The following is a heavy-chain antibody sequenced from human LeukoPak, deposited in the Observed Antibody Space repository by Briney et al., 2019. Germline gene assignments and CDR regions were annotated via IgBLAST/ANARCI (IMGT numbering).Heavy chain of an antibody. CDR2: IFYSGST. Sequence: SETLSLTCTVSGGSISTSSYYWGWVRQPPGKGLEWIGNIFYSGSTYYSPSLKSRVTISLDTSRNQFSLKLNSVTAADTAVYYCAGGRTRQWLVLSYFDYWGQGTLVTVSS. CDR3: AGGRTRQWLVLSYFDY. J-gene: IGHJ4*02. CDR1: GGSISTSSYY. D-gene: IGHD6-19*01. V-gene: IGHV4-39*07.